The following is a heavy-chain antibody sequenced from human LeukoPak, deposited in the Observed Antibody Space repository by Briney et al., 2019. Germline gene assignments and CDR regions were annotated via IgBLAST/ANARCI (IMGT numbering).Heavy chain of an antibody. V-gene: IGHV3-9*01. CDR1: GLTFDDYA. D-gene: IGHD6-19*01. CDR3: ANLGVAGRSLSYFDH. Sequence: GGSLRLSCAASGLTFDDYAMHWVRQAPGKGLEWVSGISWNSGSIGYADSVKGRFTISRDNAKNSLYLQMNSLRAEDTAIYYCANLGVAGRSLSYFDHWSQGTLVTVSS. CDR2: ISWNSGSI. J-gene: IGHJ4*02.